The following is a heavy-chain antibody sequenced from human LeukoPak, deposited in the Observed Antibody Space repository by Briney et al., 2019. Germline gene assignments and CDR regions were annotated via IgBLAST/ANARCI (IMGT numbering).Heavy chain of an antibody. CDR3: ARLIPSGFGELFSSFDY. V-gene: IGHV5-51*01. CDR2: IYPGDSDT. D-gene: IGHD3-10*01. CDR1: GYRFTSYW. Sequence: GESLKISFKGSGYRFTSYWIGWVRPMPGKGLEWMGIIYPGDSDTRYSPSFQGQVTISADKSISTAYLQWSSLKASDTAMYYCARLIPSGFGELFSSFDYWGQGTLVTVSS. J-gene: IGHJ4*02.